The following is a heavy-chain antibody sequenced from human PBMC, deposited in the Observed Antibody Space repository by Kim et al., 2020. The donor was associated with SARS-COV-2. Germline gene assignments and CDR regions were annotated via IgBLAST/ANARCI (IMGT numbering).Heavy chain of an antibody. CDR3: TLPGAHPDYGDYLDY. V-gene: IGHV3-15*01. CDR2: IKSKTDGGTT. D-gene: IGHD4-17*01. J-gene: IGHJ4*02. CDR1: GFTFSNAW. Sequence: GGSLRLSCAASGFTFSNAWMSWVRQAPGKGLEWVGRIKSKTDGGTTDYAAPVKGRFTISRDDSKNTLYLQMNSLKTEDTAVYYCTLPGAHPDYGDYLDYWGQGTLVTVSS.